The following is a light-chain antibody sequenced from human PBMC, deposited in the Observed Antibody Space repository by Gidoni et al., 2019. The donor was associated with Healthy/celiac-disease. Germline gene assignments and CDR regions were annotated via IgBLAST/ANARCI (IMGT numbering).Light chain of an antibody. CDR1: QSVSSN. J-gene: IGKJ1*01. Sequence: EIVMTQSPATLSVSPGDRATLSCRASQSVSSNLAWYQKKPGHAPRLLIYGASTRATGIPARFSGSGSGTEFTLTISSLQSEDFAVYYCQQYNNWPPSWTFGQXTKVEIK. CDR2: GAS. CDR3: QQYNNWPPSWT. V-gene: IGKV3-15*01.